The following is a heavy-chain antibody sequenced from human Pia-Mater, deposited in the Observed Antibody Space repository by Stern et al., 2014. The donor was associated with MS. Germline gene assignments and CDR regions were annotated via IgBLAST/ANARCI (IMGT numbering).Heavy chain of an antibody. V-gene: IGHV5-51*01. CDR1: GYSFTIYY. CDR2: IYPYDSDT. Sequence: VQLVQSGAEVKKPGESLKISCKLSGYSFTIYYIAWVRQMPGKGLEWMGVIYPYDSDTTYSPSFQGQVTISDDKSITTAYLQWSSLRASDTAMYYCARHVQGFDYWGQGTLVTVSS. J-gene: IGHJ4*02. CDR3: ARHVQGFDY.